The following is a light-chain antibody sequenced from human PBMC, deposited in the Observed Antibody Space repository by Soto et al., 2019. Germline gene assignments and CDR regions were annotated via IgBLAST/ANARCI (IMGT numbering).Light chain of an antibody. CDR1: QSVSGN. CDR2: GAS. Sequence: EIVMTQSPATLSVSPGERATLSCRASQSVSGNLAWYQQKPGQAPRLLIYGASTRATGIPARFSGSGSGTELTLTLSSLQSEDCAVYYCQQYNNWPPWTFGQGTKVEIK. J-gene: IGKJ1*01. V-gene: IGKV3-15*01. CDR3: QQYNNWPPWT.